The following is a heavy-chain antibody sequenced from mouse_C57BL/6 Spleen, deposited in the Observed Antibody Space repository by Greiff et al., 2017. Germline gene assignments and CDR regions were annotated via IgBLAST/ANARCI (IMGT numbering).Heavy chain of an antibody. V-gene: IGHV1-55*01. CDR2: IYPGSGST. Sequence: VQLQQPGAELVKPGASVKMSCKASGYTFTSYWITWVKQRPGQGLEWIGDIYPGSGSTNYNEKFKSKATLTVDTSSSTAYMQLSSLTSEDSAVYYCARSIYSNDWYFDVWGTGTTVTVSS. J-gene: IGHJ1*03. D-gene: IGHD2-5*01. CDR3: ARSIYSNDWYFDV. CDR1: GYTFTSYW.